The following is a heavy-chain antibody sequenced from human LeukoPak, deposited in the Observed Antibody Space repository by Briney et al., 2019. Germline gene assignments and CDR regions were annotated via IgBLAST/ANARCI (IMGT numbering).Heavy chain of an antibody. CDR3: ARDPYSGNYGNYYYYYMDV. Sequence: PGGSLRLSCAASGFTYDDHGMNWVRQAPGKGLEWVSGINWNGGSTGYADSVKGRFTISRDNAKNSLYLQMNSLGPEDTAVYYCARDPYSGNYGNYYYYYMDVWGKGTTVTISS. CDR1: GFTYDDHG. D-gene: IGHD1-26*01. CDR2: INWNGGST. J-gene: IGHJ6*03. V-gene: IGHV3-20*04.